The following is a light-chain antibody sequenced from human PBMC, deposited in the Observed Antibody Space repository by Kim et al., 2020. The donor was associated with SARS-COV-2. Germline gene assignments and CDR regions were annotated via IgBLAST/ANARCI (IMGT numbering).Light chain of an antibody. CDR3: SSHTTSSTYV. CDR2: DFS. CDR1: SSDIGYYNS. Sequence: SISISCTQTSSDIGYYNSLSWYQQTPGKSPNLIIYDFSGRASEVSNRFSGSQSGNTTSLTISGLRAEDEADYYCSSHTTSSTYVFGSGTKVTVL. J-gene: IGLJ1*01. V-gene: IGLV2-14*04.